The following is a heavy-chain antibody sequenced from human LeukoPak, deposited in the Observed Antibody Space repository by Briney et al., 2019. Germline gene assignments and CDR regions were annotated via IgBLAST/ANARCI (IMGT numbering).Heavy chain of an antibody. Sequence: PGGSLRLSCAASGFTFSTYAMHWVRQAPGKGLEWVAVISYDGSNKYYAESVKGRFTISRDNSQNTLYLQMNSLRAEDTAIYYCARDLRYCSGGSCYGPCDHWGQGTLVTVSS. V-gene: IGHV3-30-3*01. J-gene: IGHJ4*02. CDR1: GFTFSTYA. CDR3: ARDLRYCSGGSCYGPCDH. D-gene: IGHD2-15*01. CDR2: ISYDGSNK.